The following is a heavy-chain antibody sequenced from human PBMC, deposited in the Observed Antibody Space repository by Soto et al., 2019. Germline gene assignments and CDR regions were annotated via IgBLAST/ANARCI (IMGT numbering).Heavy chain of an antibody. D-gene: IGHD2-15*01. J-gene: IGHJ4*02. CDR2: IWYDESNK. Sequence: VQLVESGGGVVQPGRSLRLSCAASGFTFSSFGMHWVRQAPGKGLEWVAVIWYDESNKYYGDPVKGRFTVSRDNSKNTLYLQMNSLRAEDTAVYYCARDISPEGLDYWGQGTLVTVSS. V-gene: IGHV3-33*01. CDR1: GFTFSSFG. CDR3: ARDISPEGLDY.